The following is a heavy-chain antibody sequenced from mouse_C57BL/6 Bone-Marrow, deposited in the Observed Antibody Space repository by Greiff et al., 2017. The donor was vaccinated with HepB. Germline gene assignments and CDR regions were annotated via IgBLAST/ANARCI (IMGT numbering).Heavy chain of an antibody. D-gene: IGHD1-1*01. V-gene: IGHV5-6*01. J-gene: IGHJ1*03. CDR3: ASPSLDYYGSSFWYVDV. CDR2: ISSGGSYT. CDR1: GFTFSSYG. Sequence: EVHLVESGGDLVKPGGSLKLSCAASGFTFSSYGMSWVRQTPDKRLEWVATISSGGSYTYYPDSVKGRFTISRDNAKNTLYLQMSSLKSEDTAMYYCASPSLDYYGSSFWYVDVWGTGTTVTVSS.